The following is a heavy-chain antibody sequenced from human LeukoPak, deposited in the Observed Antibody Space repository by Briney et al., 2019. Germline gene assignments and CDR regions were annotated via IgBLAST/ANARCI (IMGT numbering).Heavy chain of an antibody. CDR1: GYSISSGYY. D-gene: IGHD3-3*01. J-gene: IGHJ4*02. V-gene: IGHV4-38-2*01. CDR2: IYHSGST. CDR3: ARPNPRFLEWLD. Sequence: SETLSLTCAVSGYSISSGYYWGWIRQPPGKGLEWIGSIYHSGSTYYNPSLKSRVTISVDTSKNQFSLKLSSVTAADTAVYYCARPNPRFLEWLDRGQGTLVTVSS.